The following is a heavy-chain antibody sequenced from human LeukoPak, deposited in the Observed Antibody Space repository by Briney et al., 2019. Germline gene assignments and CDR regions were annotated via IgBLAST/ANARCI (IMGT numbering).Heavy chain of an antibody. CDR2: IHYSGSS. Sequence: KPSETLSLTCAVSGASISTYYWSWIRQPPGKGLEWIGYIHYSGSSNYNPSLKSRVTISLDTSKNHFSLMLSSVTAADTAVYYCATNAAVATSRSWFDPWGQGTLVTVSS. V-gene: IGHV4-59*08. J-gene: IGHJ5*02. CDR1: GASISTYY. D-gene: IGHD6-19*01. CDR3: ATNAAVATSRSWFDP.